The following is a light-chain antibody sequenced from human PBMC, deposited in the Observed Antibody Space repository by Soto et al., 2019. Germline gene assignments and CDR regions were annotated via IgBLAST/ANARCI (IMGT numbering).Light chain of an antibody. V-gene: IGKV2D-29*01. CDR2: EVS. CDR3: MQNIKLPLS. J-gene: IGKJ4*01. Sequence: EIVLTQTPPSLSVTPGQTASISCKSSHNLQHSDGRTYVYWYVQRPGQTPQVLIYEVSNRLSGVPERFGGYGAGTDFTLQISRVEAGDAGIYYCMQNIKLPLSFGGGTKVEIK. CDR1: HNLQHSDGRTY.